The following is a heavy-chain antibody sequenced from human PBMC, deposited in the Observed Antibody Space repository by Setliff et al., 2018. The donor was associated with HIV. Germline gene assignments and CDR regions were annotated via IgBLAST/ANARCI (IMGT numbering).Heavy chain of an antibody. CDR2: IYYSGST. CDR3: ARDSVAAAVTGGMDV. CDR1: GGSISSYY. V-gene: IGHV4-59*01. Sequence: SETLSLTCTVSGGSISSYYWSWIRQPPGKGLEWIGYIYYSGSTNYNPSLKSRVTISVDTSKNQFSLKLSSVTAADTAVHYCARDSVAAAVTGGMDVWGQGTTVTVSS. J-gene: IGHJ6*02. D-gene: IGHD6-13*01.